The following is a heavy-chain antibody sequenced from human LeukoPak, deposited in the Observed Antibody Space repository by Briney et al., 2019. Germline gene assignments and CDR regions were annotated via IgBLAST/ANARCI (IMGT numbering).Heavy chain of an antibody. V-gene: IGHV4-59*01. CDR1: GGSISPYY. D-gene: IGHD2/OR15-2a*01. CDR3: ARLSRLTDSHYPFPISYFDF. CDR2: IYYSGVT. Sequence: SETLSLTCTVSGGSISPYYWSWIRQPPGKGLEWIGYIYYSGVTNYNPSLKSRVTISVDTSENQFSLKLSSVTAADTAVYYCARLSRLTDSHYPFPISYFDFWGQGTLVPVSS. J-gene: IGHJ4*02.